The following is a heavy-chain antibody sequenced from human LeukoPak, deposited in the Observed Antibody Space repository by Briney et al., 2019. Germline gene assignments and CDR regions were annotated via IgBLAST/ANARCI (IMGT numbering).Heavy chain of an antibody. CDR2: IASDGSST. J-gene: IGHJ4*02. CDR3: ARGQTTVTN. CDR1: GFTFSSNW. V-gene: IGHV3-74*01. D-gene: IGHD4-17*01. Sequence: GGSLRLSCADSGFTFSSNWMHWVRQAPGKGLVWVSRIASDGSSTDYADSVRGRFTISRDNAKNTLYLQMNSLRAEDTAVYYCARGQTTVTNWGQGTLVTVSS.